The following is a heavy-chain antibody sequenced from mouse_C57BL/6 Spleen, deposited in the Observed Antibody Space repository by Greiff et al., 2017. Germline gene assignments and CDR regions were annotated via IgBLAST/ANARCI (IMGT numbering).Heavy chain of an antibody. CDR3: ARLSYYYGSSFDY. Sequence: EVQVVESGGGLVKPGGSLKLSCAASGFTFSDYGMHWVRQAPEKGLEWVAYISSGSSTIYYADTVKGRFTISRDNAKNTLFLQMTSLRSEDTAMYYCARLSYYYGSSFDYWGQGTTLTVSS. J-gene: IGHJ2*01. V-gene: IGHV5-17*01. D-gene: IGHD1-1*01. CDR2: ISSGSSTI. CDR1: GFTFSDYG.